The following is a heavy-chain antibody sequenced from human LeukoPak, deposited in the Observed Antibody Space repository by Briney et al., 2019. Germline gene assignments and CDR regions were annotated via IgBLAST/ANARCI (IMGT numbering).Heavy chain of an antibody. V-gene: IGHV3-48*03. J-gene: IGHJ3*02. Sequence: GGSLRLSCEASGFTFSSYEMNWFRQAPGKGLEWVSYVSKSGGTMKNADSVKGRFTVSRDNAKNSLYLQMNSLTAEDTAVYYCARAVIRGRGTMVTVSS. CDR1: GFTFSSYE. CDR3: ARAVI. CDR2: VSKSGGTM.